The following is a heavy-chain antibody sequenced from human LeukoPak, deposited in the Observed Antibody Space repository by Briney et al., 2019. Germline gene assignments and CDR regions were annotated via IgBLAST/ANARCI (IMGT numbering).Heavy chain of an antibody. CDR1: GGTFSSYA. D-gene: IGHD3-9*01. Sequence: SVKVSCKASGGTFSSYAISWVRQAPGQGLEWMGGIIPIFGTANYAQKFQGRVTITADKSTSTAYMELSSLRSEDTAVYYCASVARPDRLRYFVWSMDYYGMDVWGKGTTVTVSS. J-gene: IGHJ6*04. CDR3: ASVARPDRLRYFVWSMDYYGMDV. CDR2: IIPIFGTA. V-gene: IGHV1-69*06.